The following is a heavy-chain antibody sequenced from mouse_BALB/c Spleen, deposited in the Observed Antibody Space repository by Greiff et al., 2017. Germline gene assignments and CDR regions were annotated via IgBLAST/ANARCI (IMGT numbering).Heavy chain of an antibody. CDR2: ISDGGSYT. CDR3: AREGGYDDYFDY. CDR1: GFTFSDYY. Sequence: EVKLVESGGGLVKPGGSLKLSCAASGFTFSDYYMYWVRQTPEKRLEWVATISDGGSYTYYPDSVKGRFTISRDNAKNNLYLQMSSLKSEDTAMYYCAREGGYDDYFDYWGQGTTLTVSS. V-gene: IGHV5-4*02. J-gene: IGHJ2*01. D-gene: IGHD2-2*01.